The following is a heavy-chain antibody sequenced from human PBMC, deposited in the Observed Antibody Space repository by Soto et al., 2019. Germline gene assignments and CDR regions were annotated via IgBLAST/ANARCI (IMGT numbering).Heavy chain of an antibody. CDR3: ARLPKSDSSGYYLHDALDI. Sequence: SVKVSCKASGGTFSSYAISWVRQAPGQGLEWMGGIIPIFGTANYAQKFQGRVTITADKPTSTAYMELSSLRSEDTAVYYWARLPKSDSSGYYLHDALDIWGQGTMVTVSS. D-gene: IGHD3-22*01. J-gene: IGHJ3*02. CDR1: GGTFSSYA. V-gene: IGHV1-69*06. CDR2: IIPIFGTA.